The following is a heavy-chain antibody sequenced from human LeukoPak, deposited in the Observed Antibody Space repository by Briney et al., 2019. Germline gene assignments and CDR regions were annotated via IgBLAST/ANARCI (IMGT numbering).Heavy chain of an antibody. V-gene: IGHV1-8*03. CDR3: ARRSVPAAPNYYYYYYMDV. D-gene: IGHD2-2*01. CDR2: MNPNSGNT. Sequence: ASVKVSCKASGYTFTSYDINWVRQATGQGLEWMGWMNPNSGNTGYAQKFQGRVTITRNTSISTAYMELSSLRSEDTAVYYCARRSVPAAPNYYYYYYMDVWGKGTTVTVSS. CDR1: GYTFTSYD. J-gene: IGHJ6*03.